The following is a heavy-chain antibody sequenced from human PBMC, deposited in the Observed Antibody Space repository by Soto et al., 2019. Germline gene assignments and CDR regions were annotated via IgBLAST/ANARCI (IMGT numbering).Heavy chain of an antibody. CDR2: ITGSGAGT. D-gene: IGHD6-19*01. CDR3: AKYTSGWDFDH. J-gene: IGHJ4*02. CDR1: GFTLSSYA. Sequence: LRLSCAASGFTLSSYAMSWVRQAPVKGLEWVSAITGSGAGTYYADSVKGRFTISRDNSKNTLYLQMNSLRAEDTAVYYCAKYTSGWDFDHWGQGTLVTVSS. V-gene: IGHV3-23*01.